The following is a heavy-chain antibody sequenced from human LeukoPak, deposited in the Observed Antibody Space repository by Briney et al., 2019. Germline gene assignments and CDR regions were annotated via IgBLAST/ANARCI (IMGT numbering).Heavy chain of an antibody. J-gene: IGHJ4*02. D-gene: IGHD3-10*01. V-gene: IGHV4-59*08. Sequence: SETLSLTCTVSGGSISSYYWSWIRQPPGKGLEWIGYIYYSGSTNYNPSLKSRVTISVDTSKNQFSLKLSPVTAADTAVYYCARHSPWFGELTNFDYWGQGTLVTVSS. CDR2: IYYSGST. CDR3: ARHSPWFGELTNFDY. CDR1: GGSISSYY.